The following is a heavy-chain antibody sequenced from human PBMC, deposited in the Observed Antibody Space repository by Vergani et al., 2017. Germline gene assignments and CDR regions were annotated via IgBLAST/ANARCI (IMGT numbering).Heavy chain of an antibody. CDR2: IDDSGST. D-gene: IGHD1-26*01. CDR3: ARGWVGATIFKGYWYFDL. Sequence: QVQLQVSGPGLVKPSETLSLTCTLSGGSISSYYWSWIRQPPGKGLEWIGYIDDSGSTNYNPSLKSRVTISIDTSKNQFSLNLSSVTAADTAVYYCARGWVGATIFKGYWYFDLWGRGTLVTVSS. V-gene: IGHV4-59*01. J-gene: IGHJ2*01. CDR1: GGSISSYY.